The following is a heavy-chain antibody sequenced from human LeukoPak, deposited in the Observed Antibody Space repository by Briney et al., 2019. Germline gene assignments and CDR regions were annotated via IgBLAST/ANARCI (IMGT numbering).Heavy chain of an antibody. CDR3: AAAGTGTTYYFDY. CDR1: GITFTSSA. Sequence: GTSVKVSCKASGITFTSSAMQGVRQARGQRLEWIGWIVVGSGNTNYAQKFQERVTITRDMSTSTAYMELSSLRSEDTAVYYCAAAGTGTTYYFDYRGQGTLVTGSS. V-gene: IGHV1-58*02. CDR2: IVVGSGNT. J-gene: IGHJ4*02. D-gene: IGHD1-1*01.